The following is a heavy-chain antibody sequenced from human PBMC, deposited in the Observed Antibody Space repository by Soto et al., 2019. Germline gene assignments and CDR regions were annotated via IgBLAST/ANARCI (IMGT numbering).Heavy chain of an antibody. Sequence: GGSLRLSCAASGFTFSSYDMHWVRQATGKGLEWVSAIGTAGGPYYPGSVKGRFTISRENAKNSLYLQMNSLRAGDTAVYYCARVSGNGAFDIWGQGTMVTVSS. CDR3: ARVSGNGAFDI. V-gene: IGHV3-13*05. CDR1: GFTFSSYD. D-gene: IGHD2-15*01. CDR2: IGTAGGP. J-gene: IGHJ3*02.